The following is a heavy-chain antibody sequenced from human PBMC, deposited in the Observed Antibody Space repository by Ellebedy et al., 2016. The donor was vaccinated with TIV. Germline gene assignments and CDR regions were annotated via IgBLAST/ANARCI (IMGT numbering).Heavy chain of an antibody. V-gene: IGHV3-74*01. D-gene: IGHD6-13*01. J-gene: IGHJ4*02. CDR3: ASESAYTSSPNDY. CDR2: IDSGGSST. Sequence: GESLKISCAASGFTFSSYWMQWVRQAPGKGLVWVSRIDSGGSSTTYADSVKGRFTISRDNAKKTLYLQMNSLRAEDTALYYCASESAYTSSPNDYWGQGTLVTVSS. CDR1: GFTFSSYW.